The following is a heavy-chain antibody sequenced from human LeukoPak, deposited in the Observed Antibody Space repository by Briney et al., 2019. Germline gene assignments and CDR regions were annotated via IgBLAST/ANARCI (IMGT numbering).Heavy chain of an antibody. J-gene: IGHJ5*01. V-gene: IGHV1-18*01. CDR1: GYTLTSYG. D-gene: IGHD2-2*01. CDR2: ISAYNGNT. CDR3: ARDIDAVVVVPAAVRRFDS. Sequence: ASVTVSCKASGYTLTSYGISWVRQAPGQGLEWMGGISAYNGNTNYAQKLQGRVTMTTDTSTSTAYMELRSLRSDDTAVYYCARDIDAVVVVPAAVRRFDSWGQGTLVTVSS.